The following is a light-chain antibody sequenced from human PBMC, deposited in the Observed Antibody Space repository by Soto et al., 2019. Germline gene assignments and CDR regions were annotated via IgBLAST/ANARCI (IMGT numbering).Light chain of an antibody. CDR1: QSISTW. V-gene: IGKV1-5*03. CDR3: QNYNSYSEA. J-gene: IGKJ1*01. Sequence: DIQMTHSPSTLSASVVDRVTITCRASQSISTWLAWYQQKPGKAPKLLIYKASTLKSGVPSRFSGSGSGTEFTLTISSLQPDDFATYYCQNYNSYSEAFGQGTKVDIK. CDR2: KAS.